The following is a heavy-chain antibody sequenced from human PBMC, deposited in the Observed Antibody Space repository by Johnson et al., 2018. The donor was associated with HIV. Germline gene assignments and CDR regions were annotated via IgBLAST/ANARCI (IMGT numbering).Heavy chain of an antibody. CDR2: ISGSGGST. J-gene: IGHJ3*02. Sequence: VQLVESGGGLVQPGRSLRLSRAASRFTFRSYGMHWVRQAPGKGLVWVSAISGSGGSTYYADSVKGRFTISRDNSKNTLYLQMNSLRGEDTAVYYCATSSLGWGLDGFDIWGRGTMVTVSS. CDR3: ATSSLGWGLDGFDI. CDR1: RFTFRSYG. V-gene: IGHV3-23*04. D-gene: IGHD3-16*01.